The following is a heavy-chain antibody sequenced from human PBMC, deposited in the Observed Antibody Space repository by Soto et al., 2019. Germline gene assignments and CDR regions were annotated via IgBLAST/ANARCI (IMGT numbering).Heavy chain of an antibody. CDR2: INPNSGNT. CDR3: ARQEYYYDSSGYYYGWFDP. D-gene: IGHD3-22*01. V-gene: IGHV1-8*01. Sequence: ASVKVSCKASGYTFTSYDINWVRQATGQGLEWMGWINPNSGNTGYAQKFQGRVTMTRNTSISTAYMELSSLRSEDTAVYYCARQEYYYDSSGYYYGWFDPWGQGTLVTVSS. CDR1: GYTFTSYD. J-gene: IGHJ5*02.